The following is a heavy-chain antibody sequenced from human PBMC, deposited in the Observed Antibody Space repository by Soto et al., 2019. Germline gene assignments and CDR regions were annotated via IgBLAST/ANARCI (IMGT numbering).Heavy chain of an antibody. CDR3: ASVLLVGPTEYHS. CDR1: GYSISSSNW. D-gene: IGHD1-26*01. V-gene: IGHV4-28*01. CDR2: IYYSGTT. J-gene: IGHJ4*02. Sequence: PSETLSLTCAVSGYSISSSNWWGWIRQPPGKGLEWIGYIYYSGTTYYNPSLKSRVTMSVDTSKNQFSLKLTSVTAADTAVYYCASVLLVGPTEYHSWGQGTLVTVSS.